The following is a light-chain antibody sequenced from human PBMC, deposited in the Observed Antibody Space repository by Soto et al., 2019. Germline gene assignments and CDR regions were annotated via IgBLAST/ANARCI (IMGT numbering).Light chain of an antibody. CDR1: SSDIGGYNY. CDR2: EVN. CDR3: CSYGGSNNMI. V-gene: IGLV2-8*01. Sequence: QSLLTQPPSASGSPGQSVSISCTGTSSDIGGYNYVSWYQQHPGKAPKLIIYEVNKRPSGVPDRVSGSKSGNTASLTVSGLQAEDEADYYCCSYGGSNNMIFGGGTKLTVL. J-gene: IGLJ2*01.